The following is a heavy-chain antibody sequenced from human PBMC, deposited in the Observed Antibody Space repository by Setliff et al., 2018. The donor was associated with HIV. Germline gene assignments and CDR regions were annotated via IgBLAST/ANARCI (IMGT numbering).Heavy chain of an antibody. CDR2: ISASGANT. J-gene: IGHJ6*03. CDR3: AKNDNYHYYYMDV. Sequence: GGSLRLSCAASGFTFSNYGLSWVRQASGRGLGWVSAISASGANTYYADSVRGRFTISRDNSKNTLYLQMNSLRAEDTAVYYCAKNDNYHYYYMDVWGKGTTVTVSS. V-gene: IGHV3-23*01. CDR1: GFTFSNYG. D-gene: IGHD1-20*01.